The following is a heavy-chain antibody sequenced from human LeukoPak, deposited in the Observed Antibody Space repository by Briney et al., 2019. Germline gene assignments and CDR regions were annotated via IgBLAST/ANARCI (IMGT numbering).Heavy chain of an antibody. V-gene: IGHV3-23*01. J-gene: IGHJ2*01. Sequence: GSLRLSCAASGFTFSSYAMRWVRQAPGKGLEWVSAISGSAGSTYYADSVRGRFTISRDNSKSTLYLQMNSLRADDTAVYYCAKDWAGYWYFDLWGRGTLVTVSS. CDR2: ISGSAGST. CDR3: AKDWAGYWYFDL. D-gene: IGHD6-19*01. CDR1: GFTFSSYA.